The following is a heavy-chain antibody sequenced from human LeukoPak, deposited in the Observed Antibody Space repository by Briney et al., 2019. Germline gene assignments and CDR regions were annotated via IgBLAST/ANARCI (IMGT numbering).Heavy chain of an antibody. J-gene: IGHJ4*02. D-gene: IGHD3-22*01. V-gene: IGHV1-18*01. CDR2: ISAYNGNT. CDR1: SYTFTSYG. CDR3: AREFNYYDSSGYYGIDY. Sequence: VKVSCKASSYTFTSYGISWVRQAPGQGLEWMGWISAYNGNTNYAQKLQGRVTMTTDTSTSTAYMELRSLRSDDTAVYYCAREFNYYDSSGYYGIDYWGQGTLVTVSS.